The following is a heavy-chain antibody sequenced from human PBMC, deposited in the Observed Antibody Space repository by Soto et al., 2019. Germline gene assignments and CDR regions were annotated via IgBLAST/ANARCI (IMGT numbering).Heavy chain of an antibody. CDR1: GGTFSSYA. V-gene: IGHV1-69*13. CDR2: IIPIFGTA. D-gene: IGHD3-22*01. CDR3: ARQELHYYDSSGYFDY. J-gene: IGHJ4*02. Sequence: SVKVSCKASGGTFSSYAISWVRQAPGQGLEWMGGIIPIFGTANYAQKFQGRVTITADESTSTAYMELSSLRSEDTAVYYCARQELHYYDSSGYFDYWGQGTLVTVSS.